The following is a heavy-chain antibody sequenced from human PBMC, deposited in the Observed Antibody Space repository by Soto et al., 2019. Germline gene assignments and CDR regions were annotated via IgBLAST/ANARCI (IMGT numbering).Heavy chain of an antibody. D-gene: IGHD6-13*01. V-gene: IGHV4-31*03. CDR2: IYYSGST. J-gene: IGHJ3*02. CDR1: GGSISSGGYY. Sequence: SETLSLTCTVSGGSISSGGYYWSWIRQHPGKGLEWIGYIYYSGSTYYNPSLKSRVTISVDTSKNQFSLKLSSVTAADTAVYYCARDDRAAGTVYAFDIWGQGTMVTVSS. CDR3: ARDDRAAGTVYAFDI.